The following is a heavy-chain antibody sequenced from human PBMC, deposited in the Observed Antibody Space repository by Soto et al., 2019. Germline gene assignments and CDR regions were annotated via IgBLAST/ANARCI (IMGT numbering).Heavy chain of an antibody. J-gene: IGHJ3*02. Sequence: PGGSLRLSCAASGFTFSRSWMRWVRQAPGKGLEWVASIKQDGSEKYYVDSVEGRFTISRDNAKNSLYLQMNSLRAEDTAIYYCARVNYRASDIWGQGTMVTVSS. CDR1: GFTFSRSW. V-gene: IGHV3-7*05. CDR3: ARVNYRASDI. CDR2: IKQDGSEK. D-gene: IGHD3-10*01.